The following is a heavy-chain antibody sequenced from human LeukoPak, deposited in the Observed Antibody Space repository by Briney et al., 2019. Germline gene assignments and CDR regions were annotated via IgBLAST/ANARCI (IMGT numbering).Heavy chain of an antibody. V-gene: IGHV3-66*02. CDR3: ARNRDSSGYIY. Sequence: GGSLRLSCAASGLTVSSNYMSWVRQSPGKGPEWVSVVYSGGDTYYTDSVKGRFTISRDNSKNTVYLQMNSLRAEDTAVYYCARNRDSSGYIYWGQGTLVTVSS. CDR2: VYSGGDT. J-gene: IGHJ4*02. CDR1: GLTVSSNY. D-gene: IGHD3-22*01.